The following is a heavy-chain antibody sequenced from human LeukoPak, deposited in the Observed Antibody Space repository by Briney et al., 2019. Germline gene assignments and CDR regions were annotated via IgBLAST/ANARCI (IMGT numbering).Heavy chain of an antibody. V-gene: IGHV4-31*03. CDR3: ASMFGGSCGSSTSCAGYNPFDP. CDR1: GGSISSGGYY. J-gene: IGHJ5*02. D-gene: IGHD2-2*01. CDR2: IYYSGST. Sequence: PSQTLSLTCTVSGGSISSGGYYWSWIRQHPGKGLEWIGYIYYSGSTYYNPTLKSRVTISVDTSKNQFSLKLSSVTAADTAVYYCASMFGGSCGSSTSCAGYNPFDPWAREPWSPSPQ.